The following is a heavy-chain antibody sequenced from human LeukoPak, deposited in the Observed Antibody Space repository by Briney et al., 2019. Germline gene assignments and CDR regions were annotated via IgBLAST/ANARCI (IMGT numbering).Heavy chain of an antibody. CDR2: INQDGKKR. Sequence: GGSLRLSCKAPEFTLSSYWMSWVRQAPGKGLEWVANINQDGKKRYYVDSVKGRFTISRDNAKNSLYLQMNSLTAEDTAMYYCTRDLAAAATWGQGTLVTVSS. CDR3: TRDLAAAAT. J-gene: IGHJ5*02. CDR1: EFTLSSYW. V-gene: IGHV3-7*03. D-gene: IGHD6-13*01.